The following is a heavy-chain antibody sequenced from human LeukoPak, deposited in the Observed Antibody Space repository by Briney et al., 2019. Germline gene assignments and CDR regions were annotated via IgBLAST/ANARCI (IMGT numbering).Heavy chain of an antibody. V-gene: IGHV1-2*06. Sequence: GASVKVSCKASGYTFTSYYMHLVRQAPGQGLEWMGRINPNSGGTNYAQKFQGRVTMTRDTSISTAYMELSRLRSDDTAPYYCARESGVLGYCSGGSCYPCCWGQGTLVTVSS. D-gene: IGHD2-15*01. CDR2: INPNSGGT. J-gene: IGHJ4*02. CDR1: GYTFTSYY. CDR3: ARESGVLGYCSGGSCYPCC.